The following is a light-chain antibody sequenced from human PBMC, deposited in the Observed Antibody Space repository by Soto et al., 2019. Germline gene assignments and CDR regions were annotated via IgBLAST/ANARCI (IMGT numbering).Light chain of an antibody. V-gene: IGLV2-14*03. CDR3: CSYTSDNTYV. Sequence: QSVLTQPASVSGSPGQSITISCSGTNSDVGGYNYVSWYQQHPGKAPRVMIYDVSNRPSGVSDRFSGSKSGNTATLTISGLQAEDEADYYCCSYTSDNTYVFASGTKLTVL. CDR2: DVS. CDR1: NSDVGGYNY. J-gene: IGLJ1*01.